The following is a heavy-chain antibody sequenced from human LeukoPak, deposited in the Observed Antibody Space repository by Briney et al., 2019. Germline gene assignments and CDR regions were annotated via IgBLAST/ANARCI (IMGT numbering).Heavy chain of an antibody. Sequence: GGSLRLSCAASGFTFSDYYMSWIRQAPGKGLEWLSYISTSGTYTNYADSVKGRFTISRDNSKNTLYLQMNSLRAEDTAVYYCARSESYYYGMDVWGQGTTVTVSS. V-gene: IGHV3-11*06. CDR3: ARSESYYYGMDV. CDR1: GFTFSDYY. CDR2: ISTSGTYT. J-gene: IGHJ6*02.